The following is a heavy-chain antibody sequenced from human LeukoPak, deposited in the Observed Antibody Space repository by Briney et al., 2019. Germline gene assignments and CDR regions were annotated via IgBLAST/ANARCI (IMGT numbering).Heavy chain of an antibody. V-gene: IGHV5-51*01. CDR2: IYHGDSDT. Sequence: AESLKFCCKGSGYSFTSYLICWGRHLPRIGLEWRGIIYHGDSDTRYKPSFEGHVTISDDTSISTAYLQWSSLKASDTAMYYCARLGYYCDSSGYYFFDYWGRGTLVTVSS. CDR1: GYSFTSYL. J-gene: IGHJ4*02. D-gene: IGHD3-22*01. CDR3: ARLGYYCDSSGYYFFDY.